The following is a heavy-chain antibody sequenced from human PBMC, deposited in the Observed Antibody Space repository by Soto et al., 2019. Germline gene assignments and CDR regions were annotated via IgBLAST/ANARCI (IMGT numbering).Heavy chain of an antibody. CDR1: GFTFSSYG. Sequence: QVQLVESGGGVVQPGRSLRLSCAASGFTFSSYGMHWVRQAPGKGLEWVAVIWHDGSNKYYADSVKGRFTISRDNSNNTLYLQTNSLRAQDTAAYYCARGWGVQYPEYFEHWGQGTLVTVSS. CDR3: ARGWGVQYPEYFEH. J-gene: IGHJ1*01. D-gene: IGHD4-4*01. V-gene: IGHV3-33*01. CDR2: IWHDGSNK.